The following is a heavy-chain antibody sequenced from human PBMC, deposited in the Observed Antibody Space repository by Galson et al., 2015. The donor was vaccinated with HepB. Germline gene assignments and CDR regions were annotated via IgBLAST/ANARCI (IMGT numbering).Heavy chain of an antibody. CDR1: GGSISSYY. CDR2: IYYSGST. J-gene: IGHJ4*02. CDR3: ARLRSYPPPPDY. Sequence: ETLSLTCTVSGGSISSYYWSWFRQPPGKGLEWIGYIYYSGSTNYNPSLKSRVTISVDTSKNQFSLKLSSVTAADTAVYYCARLRSYPPPPDYWGQGTLVTVSS. D-gene: IGHD1-26*01. V-gene: IGHV4-59*01.